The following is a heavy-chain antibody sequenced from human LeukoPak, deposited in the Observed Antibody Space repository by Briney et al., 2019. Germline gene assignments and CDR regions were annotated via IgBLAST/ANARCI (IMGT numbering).Heavy chain of an antibody. Sequence: PGGSLRLSCSASGFTFSSYAMHWVRQAPGKGLEYVSAISSNGGSTYYADSVKGRFTISRDNSKNTLYLQMSSLRAEDTAVYYCAKGKYSSGGVPDYWGQGTLVTVSS. CDR3: AKGKYSSGGVPDY. CDR2: ISSNGGST. D-gene: IGHD6-19*01. J-gene: IGHJ4*02. V-gene: IGHV3-64D*06. CDR1: GFTFSSYA.